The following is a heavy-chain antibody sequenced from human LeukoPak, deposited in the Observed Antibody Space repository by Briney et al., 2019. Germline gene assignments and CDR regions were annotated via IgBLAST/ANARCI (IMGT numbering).Heavy chain of an antibody. D-gene: IGHD4-11*01. CDR1: GGSISSSSYY. CDR3: ARRDYSNRFDY. V-gene: IGHV4-39*01. Sequence: SETLSLTCTVSGGSISSSSYYWGWIRQPPGKGLEWIGSIYYSGSTYYNPPLKSRVTISVDTSKNQFSLKLSSVTAADTAVYYCARRDYSNRFDYWSQGTLVTVSS. J-gene: IGHJ4*02. CDR2: IYYSGST.